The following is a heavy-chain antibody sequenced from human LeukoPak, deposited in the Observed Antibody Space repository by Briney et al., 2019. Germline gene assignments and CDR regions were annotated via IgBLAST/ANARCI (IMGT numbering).Heavy chain of an antibody. CDR2: IIPIFGIA. CDR3: ARGEETREYYDNTGYFDY. Sequence: SVKVSCKASGGTFSSYAISWVRQAPGQGLEWMGRIIPIFGIANYAQKFQGRVTITTDESTSTAYMELSSLRSEDTAIYYCARGEETREYYDNTGYFDYWGQGTLVTVSS. V-gene: IGHV1-69*05. D-gene: IGHD3-22*01. CDR1: GGTFSSYA. J-gene: IGHJ4*02.